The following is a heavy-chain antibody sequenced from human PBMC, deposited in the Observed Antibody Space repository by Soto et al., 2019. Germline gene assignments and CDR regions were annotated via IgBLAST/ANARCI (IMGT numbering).Heavy chain of an antibody. CDR2: IYYSGRT. Sequence: PSETLSLTCIFCGVSISGGYYWSLVRQQPLKGLEWIGYIYYSGRTYYNPSLKGRVSISAVSSGHYFSLKLSSVTAAYPAFYYFERVLACPSRGCYSGNWFDPCGQG. D-gene: IGHD2-2*01. CDR1: GVSISGGYY. CDR3: ERVLACPSRGCYSGNWFDP. V-gene: IGHV4-31*03. J-gene: IGHJ5*01.